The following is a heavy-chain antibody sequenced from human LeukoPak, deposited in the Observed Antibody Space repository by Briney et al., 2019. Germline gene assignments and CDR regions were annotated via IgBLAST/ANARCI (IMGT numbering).Heavy chain of an antibody. CDR3: ARSPSITMIEA. J-gene: IGHJ5*02. D-gene: IGHD3-22*01. Sequence: PSETLSLTCTVSGGSISSYYWGWIRQPAGKGLEWIGRIYTSGSTNYNPSLKSRVTISVDKSKNQFSLKLSSVTAADTAVYYCARSPSITMIEAWGQGTLVTVSS. V-gene: IGHV4-4*07. CDR2: IYTSGST. CDR1: GGSISSYY.